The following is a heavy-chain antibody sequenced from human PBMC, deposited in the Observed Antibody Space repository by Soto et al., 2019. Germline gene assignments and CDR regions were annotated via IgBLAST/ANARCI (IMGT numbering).Heavy chain of an antibody. CDR2: ISYDGSNK. CDR3: ASLGPNGGEDAFDI. CDR1: GFTFSSYA. Sequence: QVQLVESGGGVVQPGRSLRLSCAASGFTFSSYAMHWVRQAPGKGLEWVAVISYDGSNKYYGDSVKGRFTISRDNSKNTLYLQMNSLRAEDTAVYYCASLGPNGGEDAFDIWGQGTMVTVSS. D-gene: IGHD3-10*01. J-gene: IGHJ3*02. V-gene: IGHV3-30-3*01.